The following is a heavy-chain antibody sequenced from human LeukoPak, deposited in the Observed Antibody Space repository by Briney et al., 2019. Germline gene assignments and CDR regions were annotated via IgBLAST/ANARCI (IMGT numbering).Heavy chain of an antibody. V-gene: IGHV4-34*01. J-gene: IGHJ4*02. CDR1: GGSFSGYY. CDR2: INHSGST. CDR3: ARQMYYYDSSGYSFDY. Sequence: SETLSLTCAVYGGSFSGYYWSWIRQSPGKGLEWVGEINHSGSTNYNPSLTSRVTISVDTSKNQFSLKLSSVTAADTAVYYCARQMYYYDSSGYSFDYWGQGTLVTVSS. D-gene: IGHD3-22*01.